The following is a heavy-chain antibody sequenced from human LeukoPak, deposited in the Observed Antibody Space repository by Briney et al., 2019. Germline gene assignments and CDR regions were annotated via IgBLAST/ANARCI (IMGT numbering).Heavy chain of an antibody. D-gene: IGHD6-13*01. CDR2: IYHSGST. CDR1: GGSISNYY. J-gene: IGHJ6*02. V-gene: IGHV4-59*01. CDR3: ARVTLGPWGIKAAGPESYGMDV. Sequence: PSETLSLTCTVSGGSISNYYWTWIRQPPGKGLEWIGYIYHSGSTNYNPSLGSRVTISVDRSKSQFSLKLNSVTAADTAVYYCARVTLGPWGIKAAGPESYGMDVWGQGTTVTVSS.